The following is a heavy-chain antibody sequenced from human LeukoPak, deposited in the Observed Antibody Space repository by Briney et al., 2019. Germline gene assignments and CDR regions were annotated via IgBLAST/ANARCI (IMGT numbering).Heavy chain of an antibody. CDR2: IKPDGSEK. J-gene: IGHJ4*02. CDR3: VSHGTDDSSGYLRT. Sequence: PGGSLRLSCAASGFAFARYWMTWVRQAPGKGLEWVANIKPDGSEKHYMDSVKGRFTVSRDNEWKSMYLQLTYRRADDTAVYYCVSHGTDDSSGYLRTWGQGTLVTVSS. CDR1: GFAFARYW. V-gene: IGHV3-7*02. D-gene: IGHD3-22*01.